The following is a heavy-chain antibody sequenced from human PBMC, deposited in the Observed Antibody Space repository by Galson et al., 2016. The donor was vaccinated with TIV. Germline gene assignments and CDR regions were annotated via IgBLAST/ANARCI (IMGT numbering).Heavy chain of an antibody. D-gene: IGHD2-8*01. Sequence: VKVSCKVSGYTFTDYYMHWMQQTPGKGFEWMGHIDPEDGQTKYAARFQGSITMTADTSTDTAYLELSSLRSEDTAIYYCTTVRLRGSGGMDVWGQGTTVIVSS. J-gene: IGHJ6*02. CDR1: GYTFTDYY. CDR3: TTVRLRGSGGMDV. V-gene: IGHV1-69-2*01. CDR2: IDPEDGQT.